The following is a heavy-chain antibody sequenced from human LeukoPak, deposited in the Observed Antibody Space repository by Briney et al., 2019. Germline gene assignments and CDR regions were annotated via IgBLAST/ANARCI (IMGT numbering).Heavy chain of an antibody. CDR2: ISGGST. Sequence: GGSLRLSCAASGFTVSSNEMSWVRQAPGKGLEWVSSISGGSTYYADSRKGRFTISRDNSKNTLHLQMNSLRAEDTAVYYCAASSSWSRREYFQHWGQGTLVTVSS. J-gene: IGHJ1*01. V-gene: IGHV3-38-3*01. D-gene: IGHD6-13*01. CDR1: GFTVSSNE. CDR3: AASSSWSRREYFQH.